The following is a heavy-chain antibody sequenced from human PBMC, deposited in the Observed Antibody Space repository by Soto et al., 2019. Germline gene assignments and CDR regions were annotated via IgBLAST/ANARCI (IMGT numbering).Heavy chain of an antibody. J-gene: IGHJ4*02. V-gene: IGHV3-30*18. CDR3: AKDMPYDSSGYYPFDY. CDR1: GFTFSSYG. CDR2: ISYDGSNK. D-gene: IGHD3-22*01. Sequence: GGSLRLSCAASGFTFSSYGMHWVRQAPGKGLEWVAVISYDGSNKYYADSVKGRFTISRDNSKNTLYLQMNSLRAEDTAVYYCAKDMPYDSSGYYPFDYWGQGTLVTVSS.